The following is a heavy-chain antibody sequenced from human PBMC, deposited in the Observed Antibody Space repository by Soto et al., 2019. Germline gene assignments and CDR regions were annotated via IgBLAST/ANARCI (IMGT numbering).Heavy chain of an antibody. J-gene: IGHJ4*02. D-gene: IGHD2-21*02. CDR2: ISSSSSYI. V-gene: IGHV3-21*01. CDR1: GFTFSSYS. Sequence: GGSLRLSCAASGFTFSSYSMNWVRQAPGKGLEWVSSISSSSSYIYYADSVKGRFTISRDNAKNSLYLQMNSLRAEDTAVDSSARDLGRGLCGGDCYFDYWGQGTLVTVSS. CDR3: ARDLGRGLCGGDCYFDY.